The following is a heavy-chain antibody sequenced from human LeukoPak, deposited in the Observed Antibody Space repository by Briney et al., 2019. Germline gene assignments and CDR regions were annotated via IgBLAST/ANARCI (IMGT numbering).Heavy chain of an antibody. CDR3: ARRRIDSMYNWFDP. CDR1: GASISSQY. Sequence: SETLSLTCSVSGASISSQYWTWIRQPPGKGLGWIGYIYNSGSTNYNPSLKSRVTMSIDTSKNQFSLRLTSVTAADTAVYYCARRRIDSMYNWFDPWGQGTLVIVSS. D-gene: IGHD2-21*01. J-gene: IGHJ5*02. V-gene: IGHV4-59*11. CDR2: IYNSGST.